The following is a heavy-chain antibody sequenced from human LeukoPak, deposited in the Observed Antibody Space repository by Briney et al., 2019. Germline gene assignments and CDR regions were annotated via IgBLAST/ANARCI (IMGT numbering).Heavy chain of an antibody. CDR3: VRWNYEILLRGMDV. Sequence: SETLSLTCTVSGGSISSYYWSWIRQPPEKGLEWIGYIYYSGGTNYNPSLKSRVTISVDTSKNQFSLRLNSVAAADTAVYYCVRWNYEILLRGMDVWGQGTTVTVSS. D-gene: IGHD3-9*01. J-gene: IGHJ6*02. CDR2: IYYSGGT. CDR1: GGSISSYY. V-gene: IGHV4-59*01.